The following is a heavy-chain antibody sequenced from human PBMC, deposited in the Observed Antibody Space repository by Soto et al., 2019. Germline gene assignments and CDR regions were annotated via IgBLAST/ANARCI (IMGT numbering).Heavy chain of an antibody. D-gene: IGHD4-17*01. Sequence: EVQLLESGGGLVQPGGSLRLSCAASGSTLTRDAMNWVRQAPGKGLEWVSLISGSGGRTYYADSVKGRFTISRDDYKNTLYLQMNSLRAEDTAVYYCARDHVGDYGALGGFDYWGQGTLVTVSS. CDR2: ISGSGGRT. CDR3: ARDHVGDYGALGGFDY. V-gene: IGHV3-23*01. J-gene: IGHJ4*02. CDR1: GSTLTRDA.